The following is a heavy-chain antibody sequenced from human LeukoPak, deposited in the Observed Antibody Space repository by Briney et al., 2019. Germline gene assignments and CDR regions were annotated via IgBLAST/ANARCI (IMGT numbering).Heavy chain of an antibody. V-gene: IGHV1-2*02. CDR3: ARGYDYVWGSYRYTMCDFDY. Sequence: ASVKVSCKASGYTFTGYYMHWVRLAPGQGLEWMGWINPNSGGTNYAQKFQGRVTMTRDTSISTAYMELSRLRSDDTAVYYCARGYDYVWGSYRYTMCDFDYWGQGTLVTVSS. J-gene: IGHJ4*02. D-gene: IGHD3-16*02. CDR1: GYTFTGYY. CDR2: INPNSGGT.